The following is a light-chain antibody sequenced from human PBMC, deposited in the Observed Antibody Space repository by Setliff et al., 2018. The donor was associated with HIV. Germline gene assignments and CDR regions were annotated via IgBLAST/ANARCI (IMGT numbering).Light chain of an antibody. V-gene: IGLV2-14*01. J-gene: IGLJ1*01. CDR2: EVR. Sequence: QSALTQPASVSGSPGQSNTISFTGTSRDVGGYNYVSWYQQHPGKAPKLIIYEVRNRPSGVSIRFSGSKSGNTASLTISGLQTEDEADYYCSSYAITNTLPFGTGTKGTVL. CDR3: SSYAITNTLP. CDR1: SRDVGGYNY.